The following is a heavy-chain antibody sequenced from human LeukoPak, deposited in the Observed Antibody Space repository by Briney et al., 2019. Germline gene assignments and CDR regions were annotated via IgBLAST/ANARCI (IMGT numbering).Heavy chain of an antibody. Sequence: GRSLRLSCAASGFTFSSYAMHWVRQAPGKGLEWVAVISYDGSNKYYADSVKGRFTISRDNSKNPLFLQMNSLRAEDTAVYYCARDMDPYYYYYGMDVWGQGTTVTVSS. CDR1: GFTFSSYA. J-gene: IGHJ6*02. CDR3: ARDMDPYYYYYGMDV. D-gene: IGHD3-10*01. V-gene: IGHV3-30-3*01. CDR2: ISYDGSNK.